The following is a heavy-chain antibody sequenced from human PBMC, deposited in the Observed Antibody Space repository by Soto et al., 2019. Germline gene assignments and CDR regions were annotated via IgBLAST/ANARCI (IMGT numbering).Heavy chain of an antibody. J-gene: IGHJ2*01. CDR3: AKSRVDSGRGYFDL. Sequence: EVQLLESGGGLVQPGGSLRLSCAASGFTFSIYPMSWVRQTPEKGLEWVSTIGTTRGDTYYADSVRGRSTISRDDSKNTLYLHMCSLRAEEAAVYYCAKSRVDSGRGYFDLWGRGTLVTVDS. CDR2: IGTTRGDT. V-gene: IGHV3-23*01. D-gene: IGHD6-19*01. CDR1: GFTFSIYP.